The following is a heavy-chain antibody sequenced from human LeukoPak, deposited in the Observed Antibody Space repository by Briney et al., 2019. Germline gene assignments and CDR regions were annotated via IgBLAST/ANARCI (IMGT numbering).Heavy chain of an antibody. J-gene: IGHJ3*02. Sequence: WASVKVSCKASGGTFSSYAISWVRQAPGQGLEWMGGIIPIFGTANYAQKFQGRVTITADESTSTAYMELSSLRSEDTAVYYCARDLIDSSGYWYAFDIRGQGTMVTVSS. CDR3: ARDLIDSSGYWYAFDI. V-gene: IGHV1-69*01. D-gene: IGHD3-22*01. CDR2: IIPIFGTA. CDR1: GGTFSSYA.